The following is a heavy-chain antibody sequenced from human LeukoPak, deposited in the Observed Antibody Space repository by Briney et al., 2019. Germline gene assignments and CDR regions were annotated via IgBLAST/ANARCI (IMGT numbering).Heavy chain of an antibody. CDR2: IFYGGST. Sequence: SETLSLTCSVSGGSISSSSYYWGWIRQPPGTGLEWIGSIFYGGSTFYNPSLKSRVTISVDTSKNQFSLKLSSVTAADTAVYYCARLKVPEYYYDSSGYCFDYWGQGTLVTVSS. V-gene: IGHV4-39*01. CDR3: ARLKVPEYYYDSSGYCFDY. D-gene: IGHD3-22*01. J-gene: IGHJ4*02. CDR1: GGSISSSSYY.